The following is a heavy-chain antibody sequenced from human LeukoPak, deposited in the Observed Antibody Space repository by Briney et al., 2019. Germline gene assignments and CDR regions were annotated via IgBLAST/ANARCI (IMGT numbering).Heavy chain of an antibody. Sequence: PGGALRLSCVASGFTFSSYSMNWVRQAPGKGLDWVAYISSSGASIYYAGSVKGRVTISRDNDKHSLYLQMNTLRAEDTAIYYCARDTTWYSSYYFDYWGQGSLVTVSS. CDR1: GFTFSSYS. D-gene: IGHD6-13*01. V-gene: IGHV3-48*01. J-gene: IGHJ4*02. CDR3: ARDTTWYSSYYFDY. CDR2: ISSSGASI.